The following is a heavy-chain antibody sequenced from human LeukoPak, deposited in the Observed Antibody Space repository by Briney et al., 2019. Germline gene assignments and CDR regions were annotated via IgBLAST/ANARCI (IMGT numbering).Heavy chain of an antibody. CDR3: ARAVTVVGAFDI. CDR1: GFTFSSYE. Sequence: PGGSLRLSCAASGFTFSSYEMDWVRQAPGKGLEWVSYISSSGSTIYYADSVKGRFTISRDNAKNSLYLQMDSLRAEDTAVYYCARAVTVVGAFDIWGQGTMVTVSS. J-gene: IGHJ3*02. D-gene: IGHD4-23*01. V-gene: IGHV3-48*03. CDR2: ISSSGSTI.